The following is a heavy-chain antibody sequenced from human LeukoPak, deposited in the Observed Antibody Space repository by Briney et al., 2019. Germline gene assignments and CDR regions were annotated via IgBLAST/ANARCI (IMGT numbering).Heavy chain of an antibody. CDR3: GRSKPYGSTWHTDY. J-gene: IGHJ4*02. CDR2: ISYSGTT. V-gene: IGHV4-59*08. D-gene: IGHD1-26*01. CDR1: GGSISRYY. Sequence: SETLSLTCTVSGGSISRYYWSWMRQPPGKGLEWIGYISYSGTTNYNPSLQSRVTISVDTSKNQFSLKLTSVTAAGTAVYYCGRSKPYGSTWHTDYWGQGTLVTVSS.